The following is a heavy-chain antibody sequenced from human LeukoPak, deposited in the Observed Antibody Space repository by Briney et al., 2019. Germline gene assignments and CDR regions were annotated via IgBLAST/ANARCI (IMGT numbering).Heavy chain of an antibody. CDR2: IYYSGST. J-gene: IGHJ6*03. D-gene: IGHD3-10*01. CDR1: GGSISSSSYY. V-gene: IGHV4-39*01. Sequence: SETLSLTCTVSGGSISSSSYYWGWIRQPPGKGLEWIGSIYYSGSTYYNPSLKSRVTISVDTSKNQFSLKLSSVTAADTAVYYCARHGIMVRGVILRYYYMDVWGKGTTVTISS. CDR3: ARHGIMVRGVILRYYYMDV.